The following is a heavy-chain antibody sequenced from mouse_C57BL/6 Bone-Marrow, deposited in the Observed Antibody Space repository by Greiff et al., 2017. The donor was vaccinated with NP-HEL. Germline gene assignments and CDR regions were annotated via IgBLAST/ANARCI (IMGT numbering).Heavy chain of an antibody. Sequence: QVQLQQPGAELVRPGSSVKLSCKASGYTFTSYWMDWVKQRPGQGLEWIGNIYPSDSETHYNQKFKDKATLTADKSSSTAYMQLSSLTSEDSAVYYCARGGSSGCAWFAYWGRGTLVTVSA. CDR3: ARGGSSGCAWFAY. D-gene: IGHD3-2*02. CDR1: GYTFTSYW. CDR2: IYPSDSET. J-gene: IGHJ3*01. V-gene: IGHV1-61*01.